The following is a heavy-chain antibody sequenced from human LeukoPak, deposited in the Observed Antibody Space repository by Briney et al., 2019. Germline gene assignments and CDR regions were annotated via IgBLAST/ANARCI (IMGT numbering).Heavy chain of an antibody. Sequence: ASVKVSCKASGYTFTGYYMHWVRQAPGQGLEWMGWINPNSGGTNYAQKFQGRVTMTRDTSISTAYMELSRLRSDDTAVYYCARVGCSSTSCSSWFDPWGQGTLGTVSS. J-gene: IGHJ5*02. V-gene: IGHV1-2*02. CDR2: INPNSGGT. CDR3: ARVGCSSTSCSSWFDP. CDR1: GYTFTGYY. D-gene: IGHD2-2*01.